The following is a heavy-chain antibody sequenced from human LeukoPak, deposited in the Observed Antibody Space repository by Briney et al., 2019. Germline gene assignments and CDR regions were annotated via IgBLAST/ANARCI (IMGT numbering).Heavy chain of an antibody. D-gene: IGHD4-17*01. J-gene: IGHJ3*02. CDR1: GFTFSSYA. CDR2: ISYDGSNK. CDR3: ARVRYDYGDYVGAFDI. V-gene: IGHV3-30-3*01. Sequence: GGSLRLSCAASGFTFSSYAMHWVRQAPGKGLEWVAVISYDGSNKYYADSVKARFTISRDNSKNTLYLQMNSLRAEDTAVYYCARVRYDYGDYVGAFDIWGQGTMVTVSS.